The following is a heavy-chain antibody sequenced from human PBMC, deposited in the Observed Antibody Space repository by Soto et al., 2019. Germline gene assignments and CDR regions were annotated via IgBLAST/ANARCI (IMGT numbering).Heavy chain of an antibody. CDR3: ARGHSSSWFRYEAYYYYGMDV. D-gene: IGHD6-13*01. CDR1: GGSFSGYY. CDR2: INHSGST. J-gene: IGHJ6*02. Sequence: SETLSVTCAVYGGSFSGYYWSWSRQPPWKGLEWIGEINHSGSTNYNPSLKGRVTISVDTSKNQFSLKLSSVTAADTAVYYCARGHSSSWFRYEAYYYYGMDVWGQGTTVTVS. V-gene: IGHV4-34*01.